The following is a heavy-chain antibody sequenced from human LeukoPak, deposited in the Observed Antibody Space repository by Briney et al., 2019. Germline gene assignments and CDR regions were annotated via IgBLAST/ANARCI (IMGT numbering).Heavy chain of an antibody. Sequence: GGSMRLSCGASGFTVSSNYMSWVRQAPGKGLEWVSVIYSGGSTYYADSVKGRFTISRDFSKNTLYLQMNSLRAEDTAVYYCAKDRGGRDGYNFDYWGQGTLVTVSS. CDR2: IYSGGST. CDR3: AKDRGGRDGYNFDY. V-gene: IGHV3-66*01. CDR1: GFTVSSNY. D-gene: IGHD5-24*01. J-gene: IGHJ4*02.